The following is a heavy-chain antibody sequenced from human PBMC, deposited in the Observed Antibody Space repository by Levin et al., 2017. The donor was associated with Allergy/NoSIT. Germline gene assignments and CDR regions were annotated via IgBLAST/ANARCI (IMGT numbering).Heavy chain of an antibody. CDR3: AGIPSSHSSYGWFDP. V-gene: IGHV4-61*01. D-gene: IGHD2/OR15-2a*01. CDR2: VVYSERT. J-gene: IGHJ5*02. Sequence: SETLSLTCIVSGGSVRSGTHYWSWIRQPPGKELEWLGYVVYSERTKYNPSLESRVTISVDTSKNQFSLKLRSVTAADTAVYYCAGIPSSHSSYGWFDPWGQGTLVTVAS. CDR1: GGSVRSGTHY.